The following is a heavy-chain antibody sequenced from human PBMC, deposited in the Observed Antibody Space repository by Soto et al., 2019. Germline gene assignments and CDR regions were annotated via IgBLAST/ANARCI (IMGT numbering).Heavy chain of an antibody. D-gene: IGHD2-2*01. Sequence: QVQLVQSGAEVKKPGSSVKVSCKASGGTFSSYAISWVRQAPGQGLEWMGGIIPIFGTANYAQKFQGRVTITADESTSTAYMELSSLRSEDTAVYYCAREDTVLVPAAPNYYYCYGMDVWGQGTTVTVSS. J-gene: IGHJ6*02. CDR1: GGTFSSYA. CDR2: IIPIFGTA. CDR3: AREDTVLVPAAPNYYYCYGMDV. V-gene: IGHV1-69*12.